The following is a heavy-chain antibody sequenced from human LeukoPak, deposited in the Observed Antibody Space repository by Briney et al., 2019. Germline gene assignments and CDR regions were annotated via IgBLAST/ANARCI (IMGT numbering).Heavy chain of an antibody. J-gene: IGHJ4*02. V-gene: IGHV1-2*06. CDR3: ARVSPKGYYDSSGYYTY. CDR1: GYTFTGYY. CDR2: INPNSGGT. D-gene: IGHD3-22*01. Sequence: GASVKVSCKASGYTFTGYYMHWVRQVPGQRLEWMGRINPNSGGTNHAQKLQGRVTMTRDTSISTAYMELSRLRSDDTAVYYCARVSPKGYYDSSGYYTYWGQGTLVTVSS.